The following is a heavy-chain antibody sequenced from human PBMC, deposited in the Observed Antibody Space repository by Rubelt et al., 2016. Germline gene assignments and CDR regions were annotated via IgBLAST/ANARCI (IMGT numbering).Heavy chain of an antibody. CDR3: ARDEPYSSSWYDY. CDR2: ISAYNGNT. D-gene: IGHD6-13*01. CDR1: GYTLTELS. J-gene: IGHJ4*02. Sequence: QVQLVQSGAEVKKPGASVKVSCKVSGYTLTELSMHGVRQAPGKGLEWMGWISAYNGNTNYAQKRQGRVTMTTATSTSTASMELRSMRSDDTAVYYCARDEPYSSSWYDYWGQGTLVTVSS. V-gene: IGHV1-18*01.